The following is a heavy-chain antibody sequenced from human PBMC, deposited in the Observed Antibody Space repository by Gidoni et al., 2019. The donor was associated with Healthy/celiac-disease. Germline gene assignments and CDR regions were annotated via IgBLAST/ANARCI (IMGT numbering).Heavy chain of an antibody. CDR2: IYSGGST. Sequence: EVQLVESGGGLVQPGGSLRLSCAASGFTVSSNYMSWVRQAPGKGLEWVSVIYSGGSTYYADSVKGRFTISRDNSKNTLYLQMNSLRAEDTAVYYCARDGDLDYANAFDIWGQGTMVTVSS. V-gene: IGHV3-66*01. D-gene: IGHD4-17*01. CDR1: GFTVSSNY. CDR3: ARDGDLDYANAFDI. J-gene: IGHJ3*02.